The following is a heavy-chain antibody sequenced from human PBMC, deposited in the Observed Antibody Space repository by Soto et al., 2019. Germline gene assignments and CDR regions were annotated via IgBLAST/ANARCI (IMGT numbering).Heavy chain of an antibody. CDR2: IIPIFGTA. D-gene: IGHD5-12*01. J-gene: IGHJ4*02. CDR3: ARRIVATSRFDY. Sequence: GASVKVSCKASGGTFSSYAISWVRQAPGQGLEWMGGIIPIFGTANYAQKFQGRVAITADESTSTAYMELSSLRSEDTAVYYCARRIVATSRFDYWGQGTLVTVSS. CDR1: GGTFSSYA. V-gene: IGHV1-69*13.